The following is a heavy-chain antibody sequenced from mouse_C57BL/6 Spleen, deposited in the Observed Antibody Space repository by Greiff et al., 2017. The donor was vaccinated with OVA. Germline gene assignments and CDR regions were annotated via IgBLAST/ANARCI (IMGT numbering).Heavy chain of an antibody. CDR2: INPGSGGT. CDR3: ARGGLGQGYAMDY. D-gene: IGHD3-3*01. V-gene: IGHV1-54*01. CDR1: GYAFTNYL. Sequence: VQLQQSGAELVRPGTSVKVSCKASGYAFTNYLIEWVKQRPGQGLEWIGVINPGSGGTNYNEKFKGKATLTADKSSSTAYMQLSSLTSEDSAVYFCARGGLGQGYAMDYWGQGTSVTVSS. J-gene: IGHJ4*01.